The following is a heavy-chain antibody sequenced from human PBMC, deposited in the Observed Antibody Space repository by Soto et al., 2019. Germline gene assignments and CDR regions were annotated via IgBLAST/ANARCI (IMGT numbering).Heavy chain of an antibody. CDR3: ARGGLDPFDI. J-gene: IGHJ3*02. V-gene: IGHV4-59*01. Sequence: SETLSLTCTVSGGSISSYYWTWIRQPPGKGLEWIGYIYYSGSTNYNPSLKSRVTISVDTSKNQFSLKLSSVTAADTAVYYCARGGLDPFDIWGQGTMVTVSS. CDR2: IYYSGST. CDR1: GGSISSYY.